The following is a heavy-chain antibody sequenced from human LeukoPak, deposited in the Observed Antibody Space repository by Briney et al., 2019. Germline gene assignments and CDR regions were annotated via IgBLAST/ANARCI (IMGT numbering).Heavy chain of an antibody. Sequence: SVKVSWKASGGTFSSYAISWVRQAPAHGLEWMGGIIPIFGTANYAQKFQGRVTITADKSTSTAYMELSSLRSEDTAVYYCASDCGGDCYPPAEYFQHWGQGTLVTVSS. J-gene: IGHJ1*01. CDR1: GGTFSSYA. D-gene: IGHD2-21*02. V-gene: IGHV1-69*06. CDR3: ASDCGGDCYPPAEYFQH. CDR2: IIPIFGTA.